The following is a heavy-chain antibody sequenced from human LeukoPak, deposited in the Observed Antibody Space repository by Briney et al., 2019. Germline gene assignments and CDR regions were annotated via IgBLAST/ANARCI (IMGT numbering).Heavy chain of an antibody. Sequence: ASMKVSCKTSGYTFTSYDINWLRQATGQGPEWMGRVSPNSGDSDYAQKFQGRVTMTRDTSISTAYMELSSLTYEDTAVCYCASYNGYAKWGQGTLVTVSS. CDR2: VSPNSGDS. CDR3: ASYNGYAK. D-gene: IGHD5-12*01. J-gene: IGHJ4*02. CDR1: GYTFTSYD. V-gene: IGHV1-8*01.